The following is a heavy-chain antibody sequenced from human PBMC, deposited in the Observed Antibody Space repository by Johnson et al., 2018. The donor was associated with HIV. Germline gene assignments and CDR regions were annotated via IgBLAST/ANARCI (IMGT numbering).Heavy chain of an antibody. Sequence: VQLVESGGGVVRPGGSLRLSCAASGFTFSSYAMSWVRQAPGKGLEWVSAISGSGGSTYYADSVKGRFTISRDNTKNSLSLQMFSLRAEDTALYYCARGGAYSSSWFDAVDVWGQGTMVTVSS. CDR1: GFTFSSYA. CDR2: ISGSGGST. D-gene: IGHD6-13*01. CDR3: ARGGAYSSSWFDAVDV. J-gene: IGHJ3*01. V-gene: IGHV3-23*04.